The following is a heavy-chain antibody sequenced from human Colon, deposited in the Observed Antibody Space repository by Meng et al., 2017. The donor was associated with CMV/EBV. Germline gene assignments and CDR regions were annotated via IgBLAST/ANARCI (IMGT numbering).Heavy chain of an antibody. Sequence: VVRGGSHLGTNWWNWVRQPPGGGLGWIGEIFHSGDSNYNPSLKSRATISINNSKNRFSLGLTSVTVADTAVYFCANPPAGLWGQGPWGEGTLVTVSS. CDR3: ANPPAGLWGQGP. J-gene: IGHJ5*02. V-gene: IGHV4/OR15-8*02. CDR1: GGSHLGTNW. D-gene: IGHD3-16*01. CDR2: IFHSGDS.